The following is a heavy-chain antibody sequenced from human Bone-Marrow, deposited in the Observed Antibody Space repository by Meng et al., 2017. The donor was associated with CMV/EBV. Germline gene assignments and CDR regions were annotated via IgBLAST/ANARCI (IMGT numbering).Heavy chain of an antibody. CDR2: INHSGST. V-gene: IGHV4-34*01. CDR3: ARGRRRGYSYGHYYYGMDV. Sequence: GSLRLSCAVYGGSFSGYYWSWIRQPPGKGLEWIGEINHSGSTNYNPSLKSRVTIPVDTSKNQFSLKLSSVTAADTAVYYCARGRRRGYSYGHYYYGMDVWGQGTTVTVSS. J-gene: IGHJ6*02. D-gene: IGHD5-18*01. CDR1: GGSFSGYY.